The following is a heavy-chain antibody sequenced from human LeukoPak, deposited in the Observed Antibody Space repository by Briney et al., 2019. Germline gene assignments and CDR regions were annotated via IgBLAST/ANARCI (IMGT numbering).Heavy chain of an antibody. CDR2: IYYSGST. D-gene: IGHD1-26*01. CDR1: GGSISSHY. J-gene: IGHJ4*02. V-gene: IGHV4-59*11. Sequence: SETLSLTCTVSGGSISSHYWSWIRQPPGKGLEWIGYIYYSGSTNYNPSLKSRVTISVDTSKNQFSLKLSSVTAADTAVYYCAGVYVEDLLQQGQFDYWGQGTLVTVSS. CDR3: AGVYVEDLLQQGQFDY.